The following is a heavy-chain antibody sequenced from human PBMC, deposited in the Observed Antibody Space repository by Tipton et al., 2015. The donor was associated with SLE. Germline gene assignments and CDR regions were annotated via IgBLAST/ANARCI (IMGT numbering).Heavy chain of an antibody. J-gene: IGHJ5*02. D-gene: IGHD6-13*01. CDR3: ARERQLGL. Sequence: QVQSGPEVKKPGASVKVSCKASGYTFTSYGFSWVRQAPGQGLEWMGWISGYNGDTHYAQKLQGRVTMTTDTSTTTAYMELRSLRSDDTAVYYCARERQLGLWGQGTLVTVSS. CDR2: ISGYNGDT. CDR1: GYTFTSYG. V-gene: IGHV1-18*01.